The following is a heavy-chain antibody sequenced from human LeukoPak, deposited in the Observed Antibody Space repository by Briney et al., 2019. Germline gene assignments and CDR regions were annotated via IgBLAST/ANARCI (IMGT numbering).Heavy chain of an antibody. Sequence: PGGSLRLSCAASGFTFTSYSMHWVRQAPGKGLEWVAVISHDGSNKHYGDSVKGRFTISRDNPENTVYLQMNSLRAEDTAVYYCARELSSYYGSGSYYNVVYWGQGTLVTVSS. V-gene: IGHV3-30*03. CDR1: GFTFTSYS. CDR2: ISHDGSNK. CDR3: ARELSSYYGSGSYYNVVY. J-gene: IGHJ4*02. D-gene: IGHD3-10*01.